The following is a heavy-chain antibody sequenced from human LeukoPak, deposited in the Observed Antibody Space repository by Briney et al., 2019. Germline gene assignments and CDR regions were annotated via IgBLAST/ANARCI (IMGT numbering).Heavy chain of an antibody. CDR1: GGSISSGSYY. V-gene: IGHV4-61*02. CDR2: IYTSGST. J-gene: IGHJ6*03. Sequence: PSETLSLTCTVSGGSISSGSYYWSWIRQPAGKGLEWIGRIYTSGSTNYNPSLKSRVTMSVDTSKNQFSLKLSSVTAADTAVYYCAREGYDSSGYYLNPNSYYYYYYMDVWGKGTTVTISS. D-gene: IGHD3-22*01. CDR3: AREGYDSSGYYLNPNSYYYYYYMDV.